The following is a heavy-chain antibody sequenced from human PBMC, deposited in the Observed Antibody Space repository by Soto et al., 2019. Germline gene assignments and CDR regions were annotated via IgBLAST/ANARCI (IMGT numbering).Heavy chain of an antibody. Sequence: QVQLVESGGGVVQPGRSLRLSCAASGFTFSSHAMHWVRQAPGKGLEWVAVISYDGSNKYSADSVKGRFTISRDNSKKTLYLQMNSLRGEDTAVYYCARDGGPREMAIIARGYFFYGMDVWGQGTTVTVSS. CDR3: ARDGGPREMAIIARGYFFYGMDV. CDR2: ISYDGSNK. CDR1: GFTFSSHA. V-gene: IGHV3-30-3*01. J-gene: IGHJ6*02. D-gene: IGHD2-21*01.